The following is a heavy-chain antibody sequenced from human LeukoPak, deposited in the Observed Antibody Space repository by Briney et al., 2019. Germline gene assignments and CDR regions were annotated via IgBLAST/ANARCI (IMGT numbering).Heavy chain of an antibody. Sequence: GGSLRLSCAASGFTFNSYAMSWVRQAPGKGLEWVSSISGGGGSTYYADSVKGRFTISRDNSKHTLYLQMNSLRAEDTAVYYCAKEMRGIAATGTNYWGQGTLVTVSS. J-gene: IGHJ4*02. CDR1: GFTFNSYA. CDR3: AKEMRGIAATGTNY. V-gene: IGHV3-23*01. D-gene: IGHD6-13*01. CDR2: ISGGGGST.